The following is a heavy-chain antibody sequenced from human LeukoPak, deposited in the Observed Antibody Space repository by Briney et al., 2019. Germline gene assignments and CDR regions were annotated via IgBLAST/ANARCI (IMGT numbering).Heavy chain of an antibody. CDR3: ARSYRITMVRGNKAFDI. D-gene: IGHD3-10*01. Sequence: SETLSLTCAVYGGSFSGYYWSWIRQPPGKGLEWIGEINHSGGTNYNPSLKSRVTISVDTSKNQFSLKLSSVTAADTAVYYCARSYRITMVRGNKAFDIWGQGTMVTASS. CDR1: GGSFSGYY. CDR2: INHSGGT. J-gene: IGHJ3*02. V-gene: IGHV4-34*01.